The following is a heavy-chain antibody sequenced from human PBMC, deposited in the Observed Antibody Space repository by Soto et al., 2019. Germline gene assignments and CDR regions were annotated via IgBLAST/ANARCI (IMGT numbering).Heavy chain of an antibody. Sequence: GGSLRLSCAASGFTFSNAWMNWVRQAPGKGLDWVGRIKSKTDGGTTDYAAPVKGRFTISRDDSKNTLYLQMNSLKTEDTAVYYCTGSVACSNVDYYSGIDVRAQRTTVPVSS. D-gene: IGHD2-8*01. CDR2: IKSKTDGGTT. J-gene: IGHJ6*02. V-gene: IGHV3-15*07. CDR3: TGSVACSNVDYYSGIDV. CDR1: GFTFSNAW.